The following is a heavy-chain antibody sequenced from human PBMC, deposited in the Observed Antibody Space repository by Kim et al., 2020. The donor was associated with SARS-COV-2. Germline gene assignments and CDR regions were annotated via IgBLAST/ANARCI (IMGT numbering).Heavy chain of an antibody. CDR1: GGSISSSNW. Sequence: SETLSLTCAVSGGSISSSNWWSWVRQPPGKGLEWIGEIYHSGSTNYNPSLKSRVTISVDKSKNQFSLKLSSVTAADTAVYYCARGGPFDSSGWYYFDYWGQGTLVTVSS. J-gene: IGHJ4*02. CDR2: IYHSGST. CDR3: ARGGPFDSSGWYYFDY. V-gene: IGHV4-4*02. D-gene: IGHD6-19*01.